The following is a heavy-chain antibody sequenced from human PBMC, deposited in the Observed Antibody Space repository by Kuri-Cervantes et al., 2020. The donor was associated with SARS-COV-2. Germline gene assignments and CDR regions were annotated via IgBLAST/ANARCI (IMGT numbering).Heavy chain of an antibody. Sequence: GESLNISCAASGFTFSSYAMSWVRQAPGKGLEWVSAISGSGGSTYYADSVRGRFTISRDNSKNTLYLQMNSLRAEDTAVYYCAKTEQMGGAFDIWGQGTMVTVSS. CDR1: GFTFSSYA. CDR3: AKTEQMGGAFDI. V-gene: IGHV3-23*01. D-gene: IGHD6-13*01. CDR2: ISGSGGST. J-gene: IGHJ3*02.